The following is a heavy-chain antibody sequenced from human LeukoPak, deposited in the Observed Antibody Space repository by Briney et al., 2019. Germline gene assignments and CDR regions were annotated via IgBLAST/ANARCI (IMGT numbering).Heavy chain of an antibody. J-gene: IGHJ5*02. V-gene: IGHV3-23*01. CDR3: AKQDIVVVPAAMGGPNWFDP. CDR1: GFTFSSYA. Sequence: PGGSLRLSCAASGFTFSSYAMSWVRQAPGKGLEWVSAISGSGGSIYYADSVKGRFTISRDNSKNTLYLQMNSLRAEDTAVYYCAKQDIVVVPAAMGGPNWFDPWGQGTLVTVSS. CDR2: ISGSGGSI. D-gene: IGHD2-2*01.